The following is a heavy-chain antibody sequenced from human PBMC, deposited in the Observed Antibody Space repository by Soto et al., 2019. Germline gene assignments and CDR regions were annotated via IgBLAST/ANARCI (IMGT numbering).Heavy chain of an antibody. CDR3: ARESKSENNWATRFDY. D-gene: IGHD1-20*01. J-gene: IGHJ4*02. CDR1: GFTFSSYA. Sequence: PGGSLRLSCAASGFTFSSYAMHWVRQAPGKGLEWVAVISYDGSNKYYADSVKGRFTISRDNSKNTLYLQMNSLRAEDTAVFYCARESKSENNWATRFDYWGQGTLVTVSS. V-gene: IGHV3-30-3*01. CDR2: ISYDGSNK.